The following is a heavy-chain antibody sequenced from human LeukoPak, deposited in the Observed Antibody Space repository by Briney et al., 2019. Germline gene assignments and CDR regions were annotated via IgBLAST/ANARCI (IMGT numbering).Heavy chain of an antibody. J-gene: IGHJ4*02. V-gene: IGHV3-23*01. CDR2: ITGSGGST. Sequence: GGSLRLSCAASGFPFSSYAMSWVRQTPGKGVEGVSAITGSGGSTYYADSVRGRFTISRDNSKNTLFLQLESLRVEDTAVYYCAKEDPTIILGIDYWGQGALVIVSS. D-gene: IGHD7-27*01. CDR3: AKEDPTIILGIDY. CDR1: GFPFSSYA.